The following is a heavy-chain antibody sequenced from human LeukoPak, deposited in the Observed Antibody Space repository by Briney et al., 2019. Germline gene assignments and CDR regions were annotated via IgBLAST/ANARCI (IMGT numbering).Heavy chain of an antibody. V-gene: IGHV1-2*02. CDR2: INPNSGGT. CDR1: GYTFTGYY. Sequence: GASVKVSCKASGYTFTGYYMHWVRQAPGQGLEWMGWINPNSGGTNYAQKFQGRVTMTRDTSISTAYMELSRLRSDDTAAYYCAIDYYGSGSYPDAFDIWGQGTMVTVSS. D-gene: IGHD3-10*01. J-gene: IGHJ3*02. CDR3: AIDYYGSGSYPDAFDI.